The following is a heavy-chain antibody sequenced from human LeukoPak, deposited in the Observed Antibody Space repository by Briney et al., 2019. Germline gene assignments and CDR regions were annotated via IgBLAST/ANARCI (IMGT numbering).Heavy chain of an antibody. Sequence: GGSLRLSCTTSTFTFDDYGMNWVRQPPGKGLEWVSGINWNGGSTGYADSVKGRFTISRDNANNFLYLQMNSLRAEDTALYYCARAYKDRSLAGKKEFFQHWGQGTLVTVSS. CDR2: INWNGGST. CDR1: TFTFDDYG. J-gene: IGHJ1*01. V-gene: IGHV3-20*04. D-gene: IGHD6-19*01. CDR3: ARAYKDRSLAGKKEFFQH.